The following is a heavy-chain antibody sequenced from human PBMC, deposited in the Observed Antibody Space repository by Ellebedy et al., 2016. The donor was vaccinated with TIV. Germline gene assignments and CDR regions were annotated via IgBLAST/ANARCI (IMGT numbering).Heavy chain of an antibody. V-gene: IGHV4-39*01. CDR2: IHYSGST. CDR3: SRIITTIRGRMYYGLDV. J-gene: IGHJ6*02. D-gene: IGHD3-10*01. CDR1: GGSTSSYY. Sequence: MPSETLSLTCTVSGGSTSSYYWTWIRQPPGKGLAWIGSIHYSGSTNYNPSLKSRLTFTVDTSKNQFSLKLSSVTAADTAVYYCSRIITTIRGRMYYGLDVWGQGTTVTVSS.